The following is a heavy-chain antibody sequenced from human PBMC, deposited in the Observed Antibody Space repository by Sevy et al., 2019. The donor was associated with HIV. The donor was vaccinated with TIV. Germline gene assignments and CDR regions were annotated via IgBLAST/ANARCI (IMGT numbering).Heavy chain of an antibody. V-gene: IGHV3-48*03. CDR1: GFTFSSYE. J-gene: IGHJ4*02. Sequence: GGSLRLSCAASGFTFSSYEMNWVRQAPGKGLEWISYISSSGSTIYYADSVKGRFTISRDNAKNSLYLQMNSLRAEDTAVYYCAREEQQLVPGEYYFDYWGQGTLVTVSS. D-gene: IGHD6-13*01. CDR2: ISSSGSTI. CDR3: AREEQQLVPGEYYFDY.